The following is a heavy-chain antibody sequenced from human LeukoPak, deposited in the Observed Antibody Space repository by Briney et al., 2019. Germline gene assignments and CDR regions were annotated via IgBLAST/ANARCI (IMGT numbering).Heavy chain of an antibody. Sequence: SQTLSLTCTVSGGSISSGSYYWSWIRQPAGKGLEWIGRIYTSGSTNYNPSLKSRVTISVDTSKNQFSLKLSSVTAADTAVYYCARTLLGIDYGSGSYDFDYWGQGTLVTVSS. D-gene: IGHD3-10*01. CDR3: ARTLLGIDYGSGSYDFDY. CDR1: GGSISSGSYY. V-gene: IGHV4-61*02. J-gene: IGHJ4*02. CDR2: IYTSGST.